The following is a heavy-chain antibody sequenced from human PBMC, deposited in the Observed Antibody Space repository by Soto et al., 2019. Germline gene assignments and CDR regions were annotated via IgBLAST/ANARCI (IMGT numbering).Heavy chain of an antibody. V-gene: IGHV4-34*01. J-gene: IGHJ3*02. CDR3: ARVAGLLWFGELQDALVI. D-gene: IGHD3-10*01. Sequence: SDTLSLTCAVYGGSFSGYCWNWISQHPWKGLEWFGEINHSGRTNYNPSLKSRVTISVDTSKNQVSLELSSVTAADTAVYYCARVAGLLWFGELQDALVIVGQGTMVTVSS. CDR2: INHSGRT. CDR1: GGSFSGYC.